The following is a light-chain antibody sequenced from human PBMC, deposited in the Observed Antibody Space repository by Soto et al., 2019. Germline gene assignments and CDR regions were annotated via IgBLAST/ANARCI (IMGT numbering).Light chain of an antibody. CDR1: QSVTNY. CDR3: QQYGSSPQT. J-gene: IGKJ1*01. Sequence: PGERATLSCKASQSVTNYIAWYQQRPGQAPRLLIYDASNRATGVPARFSRSGSGTGFTLTISDLEPADFAVYYCQQYGSSPQTFGQGTNVDIK. CDR2: DAS. V-gene: IGKV3-11*01.